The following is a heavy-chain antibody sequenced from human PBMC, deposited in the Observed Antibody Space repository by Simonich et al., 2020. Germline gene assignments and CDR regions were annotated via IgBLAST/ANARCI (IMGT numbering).Heavy chain of an antibody. Sequence: QVQLQESGPGLVKPSETLSLTCTVSGGSISSYYWSLIRQPAGKGLEWIGRIYTSGSTNYNPSLKSRVTISVDKSKNQFSLKLSSVTAADTAVYYCARGAYSSSSGDYWGQGTLVTVSS. J-gene: IGHJ4*02. CDR3: ARGAYSSSSGDY. CDR2: IYTSGST. CDR1: GGSISSYY. V-gene: IGHV4-4*07. D-gene: IGHD6-6*01.